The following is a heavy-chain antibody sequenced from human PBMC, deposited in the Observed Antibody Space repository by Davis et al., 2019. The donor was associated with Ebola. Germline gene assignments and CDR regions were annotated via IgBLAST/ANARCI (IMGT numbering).Heavy chain of an antibody. J-gene: IGHJ4*02. CDR1: GGSISTNY. Sequence: GSLRLSCTVSGGSISTNYWSWIRQPAGKGLEWIGRIYTTGSTNYNPSLKSRVTMSLDTSKNQFSLKLSSVTAADTAVYYCARGTWGWDYWGQGILVIVSS. D-gene: IGHD7-27*01. CDR3: ARGTWGWDY. CDR2: IYTTGST. V-gene: IGHV4-4*07.